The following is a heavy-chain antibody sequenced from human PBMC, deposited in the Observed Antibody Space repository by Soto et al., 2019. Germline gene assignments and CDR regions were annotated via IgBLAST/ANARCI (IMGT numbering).Heavy chain of an antibody. J-gene: IGHJ6*02. V-gene: IGHV4-59*11. CDR3: ARDAISWYSGYHDVMAF. CDR1: NAATGLHY. CDR2: IYYSGST. Sequence: TLSHTWFSCNAATGLHYRMWFRQPPGKGLEWIGYIYYSGSTNYNPSLKSRVTISVDTSKNQFSLKLSSVTAADTAVYYCARDAISWYSGYHDVMAFWGQCTTV. D-gene: IGHD6-13*01.